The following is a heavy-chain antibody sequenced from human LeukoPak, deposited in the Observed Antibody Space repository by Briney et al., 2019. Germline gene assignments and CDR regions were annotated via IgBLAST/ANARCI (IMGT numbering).Heavy chain of an antibody. CDR1: GGSISSYY. CDR3: ARGKGYFDY. D-gene: IGHD4-23*01. Sequence: PSETLSLTCTVSGGSISSYYWSWIRQPPGKGLEWIGYIYYSGSTNYSPSLKSRVTIPVDTSKNQFSLKLSSVTAADTAVYYCARGKGYFDYWGQGTLVTVSS. V-gene: IGHV4-59*01. CDR2: IYYSGST. J-gene: IGHJ4*02.